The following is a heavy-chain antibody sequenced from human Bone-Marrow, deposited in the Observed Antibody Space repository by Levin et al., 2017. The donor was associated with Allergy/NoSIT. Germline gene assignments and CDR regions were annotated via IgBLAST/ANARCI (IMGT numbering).Heavy chain of an antibody. Sequence: GGSLRLSCAVSGFTLSRFWMSWVRQAPGKGLEWVATIKQDGSERYYVDSVKGRFIISRDNANNALYLQMNSLRAEDMAVYYCARDRSDIEGDTVDYWGQGTLVTVSS. CDR1: GFTLSRFW. V-gene: IGHV3-7*01. CDR3: ARDRSDIEGDTVDY. J-gene: IGHJ4*02. CDR2: IKQDGSER. D-gene: IGHD5-12*01.